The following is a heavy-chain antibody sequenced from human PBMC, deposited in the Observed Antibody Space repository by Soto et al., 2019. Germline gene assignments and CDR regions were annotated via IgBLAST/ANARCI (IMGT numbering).Heavy chain of an antibody. CDR1: GFTFSAYS. D-gene: IGHD5-18*01. J-gene: IGHJ4*02. CDR2: ITSSSTYI. V-gene: IGHV3-21*06. CDR3: ARDLLEGYGHARQPDY. Sequence: VGSLRLSCVASGFTFSAYSMSWVRQAPGQGLEWVSSITSSSTYIYYTRSVEGRLTISRDDAKNSLHLQMNSLRAEDTAVYYCARDLLEGYGHARQPDYWGQGTLVTVSS.